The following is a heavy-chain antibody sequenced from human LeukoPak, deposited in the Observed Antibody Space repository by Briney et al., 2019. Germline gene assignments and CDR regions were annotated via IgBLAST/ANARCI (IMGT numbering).Heavy chain of an antibody. CDR2: ISGSGGST. D-gene: IGHD3-10*01. CDR1: GFTFSSYA. Sequence: GGSLRLSCAASGFTFSSYAMSWVRQAPGKGLEWVSAISGSGGSTYYADSVKGRFTISRDNSKNTLYLQMNSLRAEDTAVYYCAKGPPSKLLWFGELSTYYFDYWGQGTLVTVSS. V-gene: IGHV3-23*01. CDR3: AKGPPSKLLWFGELSTYYFDY. J-gene: IGHJ4*02.